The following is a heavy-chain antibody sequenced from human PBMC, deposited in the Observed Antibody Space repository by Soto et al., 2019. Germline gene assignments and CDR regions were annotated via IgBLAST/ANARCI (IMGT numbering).Heavy chain of an antibody. CDR3: ARKHGYSDGSYYYYYGMDV. CDR2: ISAYNGKT. D-gene: IGHD5-18*01. J-gene: IGHJ6*02. Sequence: QVQLVQSGAEVKKPGASVKVSCKASGYTFTSYGISWVRQAPGQGLEWMGWISAYNGKTNYAQKLQGRVTMTTDTSTSTAYMERRSLRSDDTAVYYCARKHGYSDGSYYYYYGMDVCGQGTTVTVSS. CDR1: GYTFTSYG. V-gene: IGHV1-18*01.